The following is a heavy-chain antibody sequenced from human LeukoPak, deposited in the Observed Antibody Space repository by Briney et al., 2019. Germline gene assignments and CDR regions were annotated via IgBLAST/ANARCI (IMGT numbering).Heavy chain of an antibody. CDR1: GGSVSSGRYY. Sequence: PSETLSLTCTVSGGSVSSGRYYCSWIRQPPGKGLEWIGYIYYSGSTNYNPSLKSRVTISVDTSKNQFSLKLSSVSAADTAVYYCAIGDVIVSHFDYWGQGTLVTVSS. V-gene: IGHV4-61*01. CDR2: IYYSGST. J-gene: IGHJ4*02. D-gene: IGHD5/OR15-5a*01. CDR3: AIGDVIVSHFDY.